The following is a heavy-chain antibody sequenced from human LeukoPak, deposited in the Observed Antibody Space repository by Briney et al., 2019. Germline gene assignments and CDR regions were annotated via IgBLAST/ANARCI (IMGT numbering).Heavy chain of an antibody. V-gene: IGHV3-30*02. J-gene: IGHJ3*02. CDR3: ARDPNGDYVGAFDI. Sequence: PGGSLRLSCAASGFAFSRHGIHWVRQAPGKGLEWVAFIPYDGSNKFYADSVKGRFTISRDNSKNTLFLQMSRLRADDTAVYYCARDPNGDYVGAFDILGQGTMVTVSS. D-gene: IGHD4-17*01. CDR2: IPYDGSNK. CDR1: GFAFSRHG.